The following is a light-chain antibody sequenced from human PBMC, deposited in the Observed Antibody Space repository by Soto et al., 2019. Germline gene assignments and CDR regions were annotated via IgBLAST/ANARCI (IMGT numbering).Light chain of an antibody. CDR1: QDFRNE. CDR2: AAS. V-gene: IGKV1-6*01. Sequence: AIQMTQSPSSLSASIGDRVTITCRESQDFRNELGWYQQKPGKAPRVLISAASSLEDGVPSRFSGSGSGTDFTLTISSLRPEDFATYFCLQDYNYPRTFGQGTKVEIK. CDR3: LQDYNYPRT. J-gene: IGKJ1*01.